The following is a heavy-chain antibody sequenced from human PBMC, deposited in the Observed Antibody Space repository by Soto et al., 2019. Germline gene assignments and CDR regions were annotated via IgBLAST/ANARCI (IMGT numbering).Heavy chain of an antibody. J-gene: IGHJ5*02. CDR3: ARGLGAAAGDKKGGSAP. Sequence: TCAVYGGSFSGYYWSWIRQPPGKGLEWIGEINHSGSTNYNPSLKSRVTISVDTSKNQFSLKLSSVTAADTAVYYCARGLGAAAGDKKGGSAPGGKGTLVPVSP. V-gene: IGHV4-34*01. D-gene: IGHD6-13*01. CDR2: INHSGST. CDR1: GGSFSGYY.